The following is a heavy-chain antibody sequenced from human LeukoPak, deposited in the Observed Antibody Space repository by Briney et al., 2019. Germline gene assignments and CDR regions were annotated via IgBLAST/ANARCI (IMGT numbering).Heavy chain of an antibody. J-gene: IGHJ4*02. CDR3: ARLVVSNWYHEVLLGRDY. V-gene: IGHV4-59*08. Sequence: PSETLSLTCTVSDFSISRGYYWNWIRQPPGKGLEWIGYIYYSGTTNYNPSLKSRVTISVDTSKNQFSLKLSSVTAADTAVYYCARLVVSNWYHEVLLGRDYWGQGTLVTVSS. CDR2: IYYSGTT. D-gene: IGHD6-13*01. CDR1: DFSISRGYY.